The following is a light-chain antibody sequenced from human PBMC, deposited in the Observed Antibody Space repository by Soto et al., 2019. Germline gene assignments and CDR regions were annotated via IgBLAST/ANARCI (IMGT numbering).Light chain of an antibody. CDR3: LQDYSYPWT. V-gene: IGKV3D-15*01. J-gene: IGKJ1*01. Sequence: EIVMTQSPATLSVSPGERATLSCRANQSVSSNLAWYQQKPGQAPRLLIYDASNRATGIPARFSGTGSETDFTLTISSLQPEDFATYYCLQDYSYPWTFGQGTKVDIK. CDR2: DAS. CDR1: QSVSSN.